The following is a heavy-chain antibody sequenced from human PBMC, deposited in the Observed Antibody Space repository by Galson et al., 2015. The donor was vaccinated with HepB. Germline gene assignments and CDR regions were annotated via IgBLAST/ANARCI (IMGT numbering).Heavy chain of an antibody. CDR2: INPSGGST. V-gene: IGHV1-46*01. CDR3: AKNRDPQEQRPLDY. Sequence: SVKVSCKASGYTFTSYYMHWVRQAPGQGLEWMGIINPSGGSTSYAQKFQGRVTMTRDTSTSTVYMELSSLRAEDAAIYYCAKNRDPQEQRPLDYWGQGTLVTVSS. CDR1: GYTFTSYY. J-gene: IGHJ4*02. D-gene: IGHD1/OR15-1a*01.